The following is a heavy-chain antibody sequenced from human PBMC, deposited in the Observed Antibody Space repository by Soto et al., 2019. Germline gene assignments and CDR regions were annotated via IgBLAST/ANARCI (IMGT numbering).Heavy chain of an antibody. CDR1: GGSISSGGYS. V-gene: IGHV4-30-2*05. CDR2: IYHSGST. J-gene: IGHJ6*02. CDR3: ARAPESAIAVAGYYGMDV. Sequence: SETLSLTCAVSGGSISSGGYSWSWIRQPPGKGLEWIGYIYHSGSTYYNPSLKSRVTISVDTSKNQFSLKLSSVTAADTAVYYCARAPESAIAVAGYYGMDVWGQGTTVTVSS. D-gene: IGHD6-19*01.